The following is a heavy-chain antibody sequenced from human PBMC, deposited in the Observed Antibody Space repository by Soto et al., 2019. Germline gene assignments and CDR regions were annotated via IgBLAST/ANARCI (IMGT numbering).Heavy chain of an antibody. CDR3: ARDCSSSSCSVWRY. CDR2: ITAGGDKT. V-gene: IGHV3-23*01. J-gene: IGHJ4*02. D-gene: IGHD2-2*01. CDR1: GFSLNNYA. Sequence: EVQLLESGGDLVQPGGSLRLSCAASGFSLNNYAMTWVRQAPGKGLEWVSGITAGGDKTYYADSVKGRFIISRENSENTLYLQMNSLRAEDTALYYCARDCSSSSCSVWRYWGQGTQVTVSS.